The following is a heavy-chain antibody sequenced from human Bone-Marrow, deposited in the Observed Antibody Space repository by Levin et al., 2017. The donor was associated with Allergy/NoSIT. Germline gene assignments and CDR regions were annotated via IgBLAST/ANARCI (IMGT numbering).Heavy chain of an antibody. Sequence: ASVKVSCKASGYTFTSYGISWVRQAPGQGLEWMGWISAYNGNTNYAQKLQGRVTMTTDTSTSTAYMELRSLRSDDTAVYYCARFLRSRYCSSTSCYVSYDYYYMDVWGKGTTVTVSS. CDR3: ARFLRSRYCSSTSCYVSYDYYYMDV. V-gene: IGHV1-18*01. CDR2: ISAYNGNT. CDR1: GYTFTSYG. J-gene: IGHJ6*03. D-gene: IGHD2-2*01.